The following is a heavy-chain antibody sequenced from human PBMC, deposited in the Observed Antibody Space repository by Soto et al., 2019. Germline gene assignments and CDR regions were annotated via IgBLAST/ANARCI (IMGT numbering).Heavy chain of an antibody. D-gene: IGHD1-26*01. CDR2: IKKKTDGGTT. CDR1: GFSVNNAW. CDR3: ATGSGTIDY. Sequence: EVQLIQSGGGLVKPGGSLRLSCAGSGFSVNNAWMTWVRQAPGQGLECVAHIKKKTDGGTTGYAAPVKGRFTISRDDSTNTFYLQMNSLQTEDTAVYYCATGSGTIDYWGQGTLVTVSS. J-gene: IGHJ4*02. V-gene: IGHV3-15*01.